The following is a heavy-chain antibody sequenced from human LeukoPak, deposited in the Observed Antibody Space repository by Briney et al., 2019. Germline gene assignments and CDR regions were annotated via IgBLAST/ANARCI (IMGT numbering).Heavy chain of an antibody. J-gene: IGHJ6*02. CDR3: ARGFRSLSGTYYGMDV. CDR1: GYTFTSYD. D-gene: IGHD3-16*02. Sequence: GASVKVSCKASGYTFTSYDINWVRQATGQGLEWMGWMNPNSGNTGYAQKFQGRVTMTRNTSISTAHMELSSLRSEDTAVYYCARGFRSLSGTYYGMDVWGQGTTVTVSS. V-gene: IGHV1-8*01. CDR2: MNPNSGNT.